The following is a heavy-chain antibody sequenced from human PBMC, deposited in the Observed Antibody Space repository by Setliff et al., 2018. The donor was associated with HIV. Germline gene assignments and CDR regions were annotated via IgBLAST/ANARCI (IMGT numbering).Heavy chain of an antibody. CDR2: ISWNSGSI. V-gene: IGHV3-9*01. CDR3: AKGILGSSGHGV. Sequence: SLRLSCAASGFTFDDYAMHWVRQAPGKGLEWVSGISWNSGSIGYADSVKGRFTISRDNAKNSLYLQMNSLRAEDTALYYCAKGILGSSGHGVWGQGTLVTVSS. J-gene: IGHJ4*02. CDR1: GFTFDDYA. D-gene: IGHD6-19*01.